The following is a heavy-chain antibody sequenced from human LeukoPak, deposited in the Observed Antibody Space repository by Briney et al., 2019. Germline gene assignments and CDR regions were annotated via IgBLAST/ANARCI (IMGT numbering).Heavy chain of an antibody. D-gene: IGHD6-13*01. J-gene: IGHJ6*03. CDR1: GFTFSSYG. V-gene: IGHV3-30*02. CDR3: AKGAGIFGYYYMDV. Sequence: PGGSLRLSCAASGFTFSSYGMHWVRQAPGKGLEWVAFIRYDGSNKYYADSVKGRFTISRDNVKNSLYLQLNSLRAEDMALYYCAKGAGIFGYYYMDVWGKGTTVTVSS. CDR2: IRYDGSNK.